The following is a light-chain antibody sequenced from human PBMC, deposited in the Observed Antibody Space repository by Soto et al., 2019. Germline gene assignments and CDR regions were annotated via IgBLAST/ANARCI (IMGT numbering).Light chain of an antibody. Sequence: EIVMTQSPATLSVSPGEIATLSCSASQTVSTSLAWYQQKPGQAPRLLIYGASTRASGVPARFSGSGSGTEFTLTISSLQSEDFATYYCQQLNSFPLTFGQGTRLEIK. V-gene: IGKV3-15*01. J-gene: IGKJ5*01. CDR1: QTVSTS. CDR2: GAS. CDR3: QQLNSFPLT.